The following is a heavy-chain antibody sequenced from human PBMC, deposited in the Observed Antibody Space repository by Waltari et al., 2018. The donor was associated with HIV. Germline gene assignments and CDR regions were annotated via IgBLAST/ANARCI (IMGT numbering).Heavy chain of an antibody. V-gene: IGHV3-30*18. D-gene: IGHD6-6*01. Sequence: QVPLLESGGGVVKPGRSLRISCEVSGFHFTDYGFHWVRHAPCRGLVWVAIISYEGRKKYYAYTVKRRFTLSRENAKNTPCLQMNTLRAEDTAVYYWAKDDIEYGRSTHLGYWGQGTLVTVSS. CDR2: ISYEGRKK. CDR1: GFHFTDYG. CDR3: AKDDIEYGRSTHLGY. J-gene: IGHJ4*02.